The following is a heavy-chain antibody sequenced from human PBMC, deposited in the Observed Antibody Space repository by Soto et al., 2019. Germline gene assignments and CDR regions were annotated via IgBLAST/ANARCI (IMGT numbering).Heavy chain of an antibody. V-gene: IGHV3-7*01. Sequence: PGGSLRLSCAASGFTLSSYWMSWVRQAPGKGLEWVANIKEDGSQKYYVDSVRGRFTISRDNAKNSLYLQMNSLRAEDTAVYYCARDGDIVVVPATFLDVWGKGTTVTVSS. CDR2: IKEDGSQK. CDR1: GFTLSSYW. CDR3: ARDGDIVVVPATFLDV. D-gene: IGHD2-2*01. J-gene: IGHJ6*04.